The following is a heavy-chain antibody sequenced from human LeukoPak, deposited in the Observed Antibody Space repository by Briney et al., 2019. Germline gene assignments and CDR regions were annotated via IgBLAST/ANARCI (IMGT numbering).Heavy chain of an antibody. V-gene: IGHV4-39*01. Sequence: PSETLSLTCTVSGGSISSSSYYWGWIRQPPGKGLEWIGSIYCSGSTYYNPSLKSRVTISVDTSKNQFSLKLSSVTAADTAVYYCHARGKPFGELSRWGQGTLVTVSS. CDR3: HARGKPFGELSR. J-gene: IGHJ4*02. D-gene: IGHD3-10*01. CDR2: IYCSGST. CDR1: GGSISSSSYY.